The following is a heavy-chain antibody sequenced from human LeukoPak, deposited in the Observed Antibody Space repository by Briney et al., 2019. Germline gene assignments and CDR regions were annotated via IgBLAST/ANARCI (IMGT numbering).Heavy chain of an antibody. V-gene: IGHV1-69*01. CDR2: IIPIFGTA. J-gene: IGHJ6*02. CDR1: GGTFSSYA. D-gene: IGHD3-10*01. Sequence: ASVKVSCKASGGTFSSYAISWVRQAPGQGLEWMGGIIPIFGTANYAQKFQGRVTITADESTSTAYMELSSLRSEDTAVYYCARDDYYGSGNYGMDVWGQGTTVTVSS. CDR3: ARDDYYGSGNYGMDV.